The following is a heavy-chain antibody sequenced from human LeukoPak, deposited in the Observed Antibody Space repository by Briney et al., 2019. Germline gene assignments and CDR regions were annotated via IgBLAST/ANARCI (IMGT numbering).Heavy chain of an antibody. CDR3: ARDRRGFDWFDY. CDR2: IYHNGST. CDR1: GYSISSGYY. Sequence: PSETLSLTCTVSGYSISSGYYWGWIRQPPGKGLEWIGSIYHNGSTYYNPSLKSQVTISVDTSKNQFSLKLSSVTAADTAVYYCARDRRGFDWFDYWGQGTLVTVSS. D-gene: IGHD3-10*01. V-gene: IGHV4-38-2*02. J-gene: IGHJ5*01.